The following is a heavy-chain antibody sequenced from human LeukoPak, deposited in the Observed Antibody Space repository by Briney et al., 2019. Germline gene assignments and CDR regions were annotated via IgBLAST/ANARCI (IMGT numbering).Heavy chain of an antibody. J-gene: IGHJ4*02. D-gene: IGHD5-18*01. Sequence: KASETLSLTCTVSGASIGSSNYYWGWIRQPPGKGLEWIGEINHSGSTNYNPSLKSRVTISVDTSKNQFSLNLRSVTAADTAVYYCARGRYSFAYWGQGTLVTVSS. V-gene: IGHV4-39*07. CDR1: GASIGSSNYY. CDR3: ARGRYSFAY. CDR2: INHSGST.